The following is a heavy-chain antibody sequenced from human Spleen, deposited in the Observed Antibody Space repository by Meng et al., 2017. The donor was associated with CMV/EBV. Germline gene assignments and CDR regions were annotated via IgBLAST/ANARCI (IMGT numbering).Heavy chain of an antibody. CDR3: AKDIQGYCSSTSCYTGAFDI. D-gene: IGHD2-2*02. CDR2: IMQTGKEK. Sequence: GESLKISCVGSGFNFRSYWMSWVRQAPGKGLEWVANIMQTGKEKYSADSVKGRFTISRDNADNSLYLQMNSLRAEDTALYYCAKDIQGYCSSTSCYTGAFDIWGQGTMVTVSS. V-gene: IGHV3-7*03. CDR1: GFNFRSYW. J-gene: IGHJ3*02.